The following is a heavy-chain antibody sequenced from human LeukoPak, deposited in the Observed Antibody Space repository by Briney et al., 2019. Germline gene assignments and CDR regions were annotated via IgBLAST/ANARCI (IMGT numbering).Heavy chain of an antibody. CDR1: GFTFRDHY. CDR2: ISNVATYT. Sequence: PGGSLRLSCAASGFTFRDHYMTWIRQAPGKGLEWIAHISNVATYTNYADSVKGRFTISRDNAKNSLYLQKTSLRVEDTAVYYCARPMVPGVVEYFGLDVWGPGTTVIVSS. V-gene: IGHV3-11*03. J-gene: IGHJ6*02. D-gene: IGHD3-10*01. CDR3: ARPMVPGVVEYFGLDV.